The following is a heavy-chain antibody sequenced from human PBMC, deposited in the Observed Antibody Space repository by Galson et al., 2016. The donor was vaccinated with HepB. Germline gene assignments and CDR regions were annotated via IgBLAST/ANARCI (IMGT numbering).Heavy chain of an antibody. CDR3: AYSRGYWAFDD. CDR1: GYTFTSYH. J-gene: IGHJ4*02. CDR2: VDPSGGST. V-gene: IGHV1-46*01. D-gene: IGHD3-22*01. Sequence: SVKVSCKASGYTFTSYHMHWVRQAPGQGLEWKGSVDPSGGSTNYAQKFQGRVTMTRDTSTTTVYMELSSLRSEDTDVYYCAYSRGYWAFDDWGQGTLVTVSS.